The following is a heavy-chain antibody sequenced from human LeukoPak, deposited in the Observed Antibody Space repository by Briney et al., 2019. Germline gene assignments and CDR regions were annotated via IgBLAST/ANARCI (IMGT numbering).Heavy chain of an antibody. CDR2: ISSSSSTYI. CDR3: ARDYPSGYRFDY. V-gene: IGHV3-21*01. J-gene: IGHJ4*02. CDR1: GFTFGSYS. Sequence: GGSLRLSCAASGFTFGSYSMNWVRQAPGKGLEWVSSISSSSSTYIYYADSVKGRFTISRDNAKNSLYLQMNSLRAEDTAVYYCARDYPSGYRFDYWGQGTLLTVSS. D-gene: IGHD5-12*01.